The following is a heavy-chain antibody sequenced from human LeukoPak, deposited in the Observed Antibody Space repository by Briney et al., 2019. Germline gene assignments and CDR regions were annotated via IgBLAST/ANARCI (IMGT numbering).Heavy chain of an antibody. CDR1: GGSISSYY. J-gene: IGHJ5*02. CDR3: ARHRSTMVRGVLYNWFDP. V-gene: IGHV4-59*08. Sequence: SETLSLTCTVSGGSISSYYWSWIRQPPGKGLEWIGYIYYSGSTNYNPSIKSRGTISVDTSKNQFSLKLSSVTAADTAVYYCARHRSTMVRGVLYNWFDPWGQGTLVTVSS. CDR2: IYYSGST. D-gene: IGHD3-10*01.